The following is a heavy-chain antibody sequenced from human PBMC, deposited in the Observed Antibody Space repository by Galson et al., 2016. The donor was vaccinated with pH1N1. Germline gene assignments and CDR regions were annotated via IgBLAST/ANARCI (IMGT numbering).Heavy chain of an antibody. D-gene: IGHD1-26*01. J-gene: IGHJ4*02. CDR1: GYTFTRYY. CDR2: IDPSDGGT. Sequence: VSCRASGYTFTRYYFHWVRQAPGQGLEWMGVIDPSDGGTTYAQKFQARVTMTRDTSTSTVYVEVYSLKSEDTAVYYCTRDLGRLRDYWGQGTLVTVSS. V-gene: IGHV1-46*03. CDR3: TRDLGRLRDY.